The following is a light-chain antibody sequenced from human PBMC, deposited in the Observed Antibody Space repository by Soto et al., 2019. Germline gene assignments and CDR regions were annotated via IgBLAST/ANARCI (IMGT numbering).Light chain of an antibody. Sequence: DIQMTQSPSSLSASVGDRVTITCRASQSISSYLNWYQQKPGKAPKLLIYAASSLQSGVPSRFSGSGSGTDFTLTISSLQPEDFATYYCQHSYSTFTFVPGTKVDIK. CDR3: QHSYSTFT. CDR1: QSISSY. CDR2: AAS. J-gene: IGKJ3*01. V-gene: IGKV1-39*01.